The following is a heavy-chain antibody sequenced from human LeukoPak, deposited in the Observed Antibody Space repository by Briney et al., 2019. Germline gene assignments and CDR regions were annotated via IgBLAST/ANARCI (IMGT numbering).Heavy chain of an antibody. CDR2: MYSGGNT. D-gene: IGHD1-14*01. V-gene: IGHV3-53*05. CDR1: GFTVSSNY. Sequence: GGSLRLSCAASGFTVSSNYMTWARQAPGKGLEWLSVMYSGGNTYYAASVEGRFTISRDNSKNTLYLQMNSLRAEDTAVYYCARVSGGVKATYYYGMDVWGQGTTVTVSS. CDR3: ARVSGGVKATYYYGMDV. J-gene: IGHJ6*02.